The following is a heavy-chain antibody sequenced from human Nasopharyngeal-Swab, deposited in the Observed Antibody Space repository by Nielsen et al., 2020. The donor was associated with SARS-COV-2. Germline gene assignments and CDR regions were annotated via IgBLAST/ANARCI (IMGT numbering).Heavy chain of an antibody. CDR2: ISSSSSFI. V-gene: IGHV3-21*01. CDR3: AKTPGNYHYYMDV. Sequence: GESLKISCAASGFTFDDYGMSWVRQAPGKGLEWVSSISSSSSFIYYADSVKGRFTISRDNAKNSLYLQMNSLRGEDTAVYYCAKTPGNYHYYMDVWGKGTTVTVSS. J-gene: IGHJ6*03. CDR1: GFTFDDYG.